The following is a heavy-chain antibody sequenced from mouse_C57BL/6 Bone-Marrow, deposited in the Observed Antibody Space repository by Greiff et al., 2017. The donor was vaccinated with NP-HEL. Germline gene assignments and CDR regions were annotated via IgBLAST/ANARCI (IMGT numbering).Heavy chain of an antibody. D-gene: IGHD2-3*01. CDR3: ARAEIYYGYYGFAY. V-gene: IGHV5-4*03. Sequence: EVMLVESGGGLVKPGGSLKLSCAASGFTFSSYAMSWVRQTPEKRLEWVATISDGGSYTYYPDNVKGRFTISRDNAKNNLYLQMSHLKSEDTAMYYCARAEIYYGYYGFAYWGQGTLVTVSA. J-gene: IGHJ3*01. CDR1: GFTFSSYA. CDR2: ISDGGSYT.